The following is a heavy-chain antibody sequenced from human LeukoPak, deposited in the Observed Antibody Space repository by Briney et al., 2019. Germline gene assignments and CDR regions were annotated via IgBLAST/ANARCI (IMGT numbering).Heavy chain of an antibody. CDR2: ITASGGST. J-gene: IGHJ4*02. D-gene: IGHD1-1*01. CDR3: ARDYPTSGIVTIFDY. CDR1: GFTFNNYA. Sequence: GGSLRLSCASSGFTFNNYAMTWVRQAPGKGLEWVSSITASGGSTYCADSVKGRFTISRDNSKNTLYLQMSSLRAEDTAVYYCARDYPTSGIVTIFDYWGQGSLVTVSS. V-gene: IGHV3-23*01.